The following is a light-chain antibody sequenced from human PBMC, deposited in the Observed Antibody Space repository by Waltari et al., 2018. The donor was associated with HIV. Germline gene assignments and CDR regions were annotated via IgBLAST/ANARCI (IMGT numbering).Light chain of an antibody. V-gene: IGLV7-46*01. CDR3: FISYADGRM. CDR2: DTN. Sequence: QAVVTQEPSLTVSPGGTVTLTCGSSTGPLTRGHFPYWLQPKPGQVPRTLIYDTNEKHSWTPARFSGSLLGGKAALTRSGAQPEDEADYYCFISYADGRMFGGGTKLTVL. CDR1: TGPLTRGHF. J-gene: IGLJ3*02.